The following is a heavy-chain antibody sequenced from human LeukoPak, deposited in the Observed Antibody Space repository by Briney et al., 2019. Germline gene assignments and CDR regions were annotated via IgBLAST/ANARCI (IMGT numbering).Heavy chain of an antibody. V-gene: IGHV4-59*12. CDR2: IYYTGTT. Sequence: SETLSLTCTVSGGSISNYYWNWIRQPPGKGLEWIGYIYYTGTTNYNPSLKSRVTISLDTSKNQFSLNLSSVTAADTAVYYCARRPRGVIIKSWFDSWGQGTLVTVSS. CDR3: ARRPRGVIIKSWFDS. D-gene: IGHD3-10*01. J-gene: IGHJ5*01. CDR1: GGSISNYY.